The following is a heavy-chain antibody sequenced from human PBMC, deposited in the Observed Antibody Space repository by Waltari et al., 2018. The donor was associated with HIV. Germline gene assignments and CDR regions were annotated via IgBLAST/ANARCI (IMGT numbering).Heavy chain of an antibody. V-gene: IGHV1-18*01. Sequence: QVQLLQSGAEVKKPGASVTVSCTASGYTFTSYGISWVRQAPGQGLEWMGWISAYNGNTNYAQKLQGRVTMTTDTSTSTAYMELRSLRSDDTAVYYCARDMYSSSSMIYYYYGMDVWGQGTTVTVSS. CDR1: GYTFTSYG. CDR3: ARDMYSSSSMIYYYYGMDV. CDR2: ISAYNGNT. D-gene: IGHD6-6*01. J-gene: IGHJ6*02.